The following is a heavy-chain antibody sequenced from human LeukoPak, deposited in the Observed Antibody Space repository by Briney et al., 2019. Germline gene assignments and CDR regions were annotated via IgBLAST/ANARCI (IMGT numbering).Heavy chain of an antibody. Sequence: PGGSLRLSCAASGFTFNTYNMNWVRHAPGKGLEWVSSITSSSNYIFYADSVKGRFTISRDNAKNSLYLQMNSLRGEDTAVYYCARDPYSGMYSAYYYYYMDVWGKGTTVAVPS. CDR3: ARDPYSGMYSAYYYYYMDV. D-gene: IGHD1-26*01. CDR2: ITSSSNYI. V-gene: IGHV3-21*01. CDR1: GFTFNTYN. J-gene: IGHJ6*03.